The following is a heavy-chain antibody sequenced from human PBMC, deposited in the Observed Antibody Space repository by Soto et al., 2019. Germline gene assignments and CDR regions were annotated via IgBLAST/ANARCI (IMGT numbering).Heavy chain of an antibody. J-gene: IGHJ6*02. V-gene: IGHV3-53*01. CDR3: ARVDSVDYYYGMDV. Sequence: EVQLVESGGGLIQPGGSLRLSCAASGFTVSYFYMNWVRQAPGKGLEWVAVIYGGDSTYYADSVKGRFTTPRNSSENTVYLQMNSLRAEDTAVYYCARVDSVDYYYGMDVWGQGTTVTVSS. D-gene: IGHD2-15*01. CDR1: GFTVSYFY. CDR2: IYGGDST.